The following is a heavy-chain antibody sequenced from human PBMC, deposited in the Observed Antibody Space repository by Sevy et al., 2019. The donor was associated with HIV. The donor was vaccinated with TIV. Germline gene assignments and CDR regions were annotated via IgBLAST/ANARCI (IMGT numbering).Heavy chain of an antibody. Sequence: GGSLRLSCAASGFTFFNAWMSWVRQAPGKGLEWVGRIKSETDGGAPEYAAPVKGRFTISRDDSKNTLSLQMNSLKIEDTAVYYCATYISSGYEGHSWGQRTLVTVSS. D-gene: IGHD6-13*01. CDR1: GFTFFNAW. CDR3: ATYISSGYEGHS. J-gene: IGHJ4*02. V-gene: IGHV3-15*01. CDR2: IKSETDGGAP.